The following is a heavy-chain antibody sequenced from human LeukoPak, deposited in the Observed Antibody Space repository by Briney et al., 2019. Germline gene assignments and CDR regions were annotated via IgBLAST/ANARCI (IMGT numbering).Heavy chain of an antibody. CDR3: ARGSPRSSSSWIDY. CDR2: ISYSGST. D-gene: IGHD6-13*01. V-gene: IGHV4-31*11. J-gene: IGHJ4*02. Sequence: SETLSLTCAVSGGSISSGGYLWSWIRQHPGKGLECIGHISYSGSTYYTPSLKSRVTISVDKSNNQYSLKLSSVTAANTAVYYCARGSPRSSSSWIDYWGQGTLVTVSS. CDR1: GGSISSGGYL.